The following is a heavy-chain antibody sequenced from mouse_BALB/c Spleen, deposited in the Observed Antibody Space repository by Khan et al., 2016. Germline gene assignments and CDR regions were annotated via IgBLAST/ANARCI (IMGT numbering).Heavy chain of an antibody. CDR1: RDSITSGY. CDR3: ATYDGYFFDY. J-gene: IGHJ2*01. V-gene: IGHV3-8*02. D-gene: IGHD2-3*01. Sequence: EVQQESGPSLVKPSQTLSLTCSVTRDSITSGYWNWIRKFPGNKLEYMGYISYSGSTYYNPSLKSRISITRDTSKNQFYLQLNSATTEDTATYYCATYDGYFFDYWGQGTTLTVSS. CDR2: ISYSGST.